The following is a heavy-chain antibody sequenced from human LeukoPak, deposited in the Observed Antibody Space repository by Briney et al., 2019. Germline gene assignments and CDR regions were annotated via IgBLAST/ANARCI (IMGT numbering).Heavy chain of an antibody. V-gene: IGHV3-9*03. CDR3: AKGARGIAAAGGFDY. D-gene: IGHD6-13*01. CDR2: ISWNSGSI. J-gene: IGHJ4*02. Sequence: GGSLRLSCAASGFTFSSYAMHWVRQAPGKGLEWVSGISWNSGSIGYADSVKGRFTISRDNAKNSLYLQMDSLRAEDMALYYCAKGARGIAAAGGFDYWGQGTLVTVSS. CDR1: GFTFSSYA.